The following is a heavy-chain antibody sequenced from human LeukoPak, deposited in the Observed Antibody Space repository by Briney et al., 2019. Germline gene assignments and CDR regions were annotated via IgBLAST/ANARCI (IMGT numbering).Heavy chain of an antibody. CDR1: GFTVSSDY. Sequence: GGSLRLSCAASGFTVSSDYMSWVRQAPGKGLEWVSVIYSGGSTYYADSVTGRFTISRDKSKNTVYLQMNSLRFGDTAMYYCARNWFDPWGQGTLVTVSS. CDR2: IYSGGST. J-gene: IGHJ5*02. V-gene: IGHV3-53*05. CDR3: ARNWFDP.